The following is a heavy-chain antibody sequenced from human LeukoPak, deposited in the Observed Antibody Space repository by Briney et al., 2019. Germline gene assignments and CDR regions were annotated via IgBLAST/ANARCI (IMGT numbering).Heavy chain of an antibody. Sequence: PGGSLRLSCAASGFTFSSYGMHWVRQAPGKGLEWVAVIWYDGSNKYYADSVKGRFTISRDNSKNTLYLQMNSLRAEDTAVYYCARDRPSGSYFSYFDYWGQGTLVTVSS. J-gene: IGHJ4*02. CDR2: IWYDGSNK. CDR3: ARDRPSGSYFSYFDY. CDR1: GFTFSSYG. V-gene: IGHV3-33*01. D-gene: IGHD1-26*01.